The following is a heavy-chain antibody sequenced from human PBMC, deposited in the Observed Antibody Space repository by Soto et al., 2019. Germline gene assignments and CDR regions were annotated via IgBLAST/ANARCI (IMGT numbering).Heavy chain of an antibody. J-gene: IGHJ4*02. Sequence: QVQLVQSGAEVKKPGASVKVSCKASGYTFTSYGISWVRQAPGQGLEWMGWISAYTGNTNYAPKLQGRVTMTTDTSTSTAYMELRSLRSDDTAVYYCARALPPGYSSSWDESEYWGQGTLVTVSS. CDR2: ISAYTGNT. CDR1: GYTFTSYG. CDR3: ARALPPGYSSSWDESEY. V-gene: IGHV1-18*01. D-gene: IGHD6-13*01.